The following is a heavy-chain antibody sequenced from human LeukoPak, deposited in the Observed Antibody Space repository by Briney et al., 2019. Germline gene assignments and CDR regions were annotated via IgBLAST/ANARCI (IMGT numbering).Heavy chain of an antibody. CDR1: GGTFSSYA. Sequence: SVKVSCKASGGTFSSYAISWVRQAPGQGLEWMGRIIPVLGIANYAQKFQGRVTITADKSTSTAYMELSSLRSEDTAVYYCARAARLNYYDSSGVDYWGQGTLVTVSS. CDR2: IIPVLGIA. D-gene: IGHD3-22*01. V-gene: IGHV1-69*04. CDR3: ARAARLNYYDSSGVDY. J-gene: IGHJ4*02.